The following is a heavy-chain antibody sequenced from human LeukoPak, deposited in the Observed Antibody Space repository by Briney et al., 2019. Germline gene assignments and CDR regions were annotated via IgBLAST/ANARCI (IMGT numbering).Heavy chain of an antibody. V-gene: IGHV1-18*01. CDR3: ARAGGYYYDSSGYYYFDY. Sequence: ASVKVSCKASGYIFTSYGISWVRQAPGQGLEWMGWISAYNGNTNYAQKLQGRVTMTTDTSTSTAYMELRSLRSDDTAVYYCARAGGYYYDSSGYYYFDYWGQGTLVTVSS. CDR2: ISAYNGNT. J-gene: IGHJ4*02. CDR1: GYIFTSYG. D-gene: IGHD3-22*01.